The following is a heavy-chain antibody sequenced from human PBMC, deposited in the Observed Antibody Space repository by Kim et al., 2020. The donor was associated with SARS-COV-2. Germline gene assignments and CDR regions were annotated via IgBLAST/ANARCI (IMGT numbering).Heavy chain of an antibody. Sequence: AAALKGRFTISRDNSKSTLYMQMNSLRAESTAIYYCARDKGIGSGWPVFDYWGQGSLVTVSS. D-gene: IGHD6-19*01. V-gene: IGHV3-23*01. J-gene: IGHJ4*02. CDR3: ARDKGIGSGWPVFDY.